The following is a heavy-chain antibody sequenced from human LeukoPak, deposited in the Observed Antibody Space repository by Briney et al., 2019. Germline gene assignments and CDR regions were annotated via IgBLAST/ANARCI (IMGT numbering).Heavy chain of an antibody. D-gene: IGHD3-22*01. V-gene: IGHV1-2*02. CDR2: INPYTGGT. J-gene: IGHJ2*01. CDR1: GFTFTGSY. CDR3: ARDPQDDSDSSSPSTVDWYFDL. Sequence: ASVKVSCKASGFTFTGSYLHWVRKAPGQGLEWMGYINPYTGGTKYAQKFQGRVTMTRDTSTRTAYMELSSLRSDDTAVYYCARDPQDDSDSSSPSTVDWYFDLWGRGTPVTVAS.